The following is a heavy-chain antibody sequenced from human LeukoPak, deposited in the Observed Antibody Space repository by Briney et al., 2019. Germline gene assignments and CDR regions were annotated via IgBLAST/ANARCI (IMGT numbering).Heavy chain of an antibody. D-gene: IGHD1-20*01. J-gene: IGHJ6*02. CDR1: GFTFSSYS. V-gene: IGHV3-21*01. CDR3: ARDGITGTTGYYGMDV. CDR2: ISSSSSYI. Sequence: PGGSLRLSCAASGFTFSSYSMNWVRQAPGKGLEWVSSISSSSSYIYYADSVKGRFTISRDNAKNSLYLQMNSLRAEDTAVYYCARDGITGTTGYYGMDVWGQGTTVTVSS.